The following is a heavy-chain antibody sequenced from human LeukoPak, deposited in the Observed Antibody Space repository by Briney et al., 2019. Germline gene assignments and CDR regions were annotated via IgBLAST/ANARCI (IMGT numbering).Heavy chain of an antibody. V-gene: IGHV1-24*01. Sequence: ASVKVSCKASGYTLTELSMHWVRQAPGKGLEWMGGFDPEDGETIYARKFQGRVTMTEDTSTDTAYMELSSLRSEDTAVYYCATSSTSKNDYYYYYMDVWGKGTTVTISS. J-gene: IGHJ6*03. CDR1: GYTLTELS. CDR3: ATSSTSKNDYYYYYMDV. D-gene: IGHD2-2*01. CDR2: FDPEDGET.